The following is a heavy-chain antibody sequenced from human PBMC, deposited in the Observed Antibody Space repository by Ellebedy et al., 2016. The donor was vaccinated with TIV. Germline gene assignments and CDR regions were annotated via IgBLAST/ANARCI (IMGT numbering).Heavy chain of an antibody. CDR2: INHSGST. Sequence: SETLSLXXAVYGGSFSGYYWSWIRQPPGKGLEWIGEINHSGSTNYNPSLKSRVTISVDTSKNQFSLKLSSVTAADTAVYYCARGDYYGWNAFDIWGQGTMVTVSS. D-gene: IGHD3-10*01. J-gene: IGHJ3*02. CDR3: ARGDYYGWNAFDI. CDR1: GGSFSGYY. V-gene: IGHV4-34*01.